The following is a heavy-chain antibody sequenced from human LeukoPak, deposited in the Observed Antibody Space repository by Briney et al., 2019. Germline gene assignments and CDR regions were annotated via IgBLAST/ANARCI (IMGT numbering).Heavy chain of an antibody. CDR1: GFTFSTYA. D-gene: IGHD2-15*01. CDR3: AKGNGVSCYSFFDY. CDR2: ICGNGDTT. J-gene: IGHJ4*02. Sequence: GGSPRLSCAASGFTFSTYAMGWVRQAPGKGLEWVSVICGNGDTTYYTDSVKGRFSVSRDNSKNTLYLQMNSLRVEDTAIYYCAKGNGVSCYSFFDYWGQGTLVTVSS. V-gene: IGHV3-23*01.